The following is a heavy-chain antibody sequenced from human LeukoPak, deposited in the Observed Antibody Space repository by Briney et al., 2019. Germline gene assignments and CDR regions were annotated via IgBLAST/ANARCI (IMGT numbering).Heavy chain of an antibody. CDR3: ARGSAVGELWAWFDP. CDR2: IWYDGSNK. D-gene: IGHD3-10*01. CDR1: GFTFSSYG. J-gene: IGHJ5*02. V-gene: IGHV3-33*01. Sequence: GGSLRLSCAASGFTFSSYGMYWVRQAPGKGLEWVAVIWYDGSNKYYADSVKGRFTISRDNSKNTLYLQMNSLRAEDTAVYYCARGSAVGELWAWFDPWGQGTLVTVSS.